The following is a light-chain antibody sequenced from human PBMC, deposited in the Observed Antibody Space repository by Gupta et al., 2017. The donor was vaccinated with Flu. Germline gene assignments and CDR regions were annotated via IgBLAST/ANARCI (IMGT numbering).Light chain of an antibody. J-gene: IGKJ4*01. CDR3: QHDKSYPPT. V-gene: IGKV1-5*03. CDR1: QSFSTW. CDR2: KAS. Sequence: DIQMTRSPSTLSASVGDRVTITCRASQSFSTWLAWYQQKPGKAPKLLIYKASNLESGVPSRFSGSGSGTEFTLTISSLQPDDFATYYCQHDKSYPPTFGRGTKVEIK.